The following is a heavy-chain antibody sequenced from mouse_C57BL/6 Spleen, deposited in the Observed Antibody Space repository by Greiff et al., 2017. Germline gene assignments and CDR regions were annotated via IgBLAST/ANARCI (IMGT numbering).Heavy chain of an antibody. J-gene: IGHJ1*03. V-gene: IGHV1-64*01. CDR2: IHPNSGST. CDR3: ARSVRDWYFDV. D-gene: IGHD1-1*01. CDR1: GYTFTSYW. Sequence: VQLQQPGAELVKPGASVKLSCTASGYTFTSYWMHWVKQRPGQGLEWIGMIHPNSGSTNYNEKFKSKATLSVNKSSITAYIQLSSLTSEDSAVYSCARSVRDWYFDVWGTGTTVTVSS.